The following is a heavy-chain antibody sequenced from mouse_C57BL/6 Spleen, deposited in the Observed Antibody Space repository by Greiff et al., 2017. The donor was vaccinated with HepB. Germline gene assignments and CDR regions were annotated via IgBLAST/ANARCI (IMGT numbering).Heavy chain of an antibody. Sequence: EVKVVESGGDLVKPGGSLKLSCAASGFTFSSYGMSWVRQTPDKRLEWVATISSGGSYTYYPDSVKGRFTISRDNAKNTLYLQMSSLKSEDTAMYYCARHRDYGSSYVYFDYWGQGTTLTVSS. CDR2: ISSGGSYT. CDR3: ARHRDYGSSYVYFDY. J-gene: IGHJ2*01. D-gene: IGHD1-1*01. CDR1: GFTFSSYG. V-gene: IGHV5-6*01.